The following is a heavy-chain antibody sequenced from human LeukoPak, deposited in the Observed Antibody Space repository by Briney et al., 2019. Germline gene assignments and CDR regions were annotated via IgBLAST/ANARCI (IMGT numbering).Heavy chain of an antibody. CDR3: ARAPQTYYDFWSGYPPGIDY. CDR1: GYTFASYA. V-gene: IGHV7-4-1*02. CDR2: INTNTGNP. J-gene: IGHJ4*02. Sequence: GASVKVSCKASGYTFASYAMNWMRQAPGQGLEWMGWINTNTGNPTYAQGLTGRFVFSLDTSVSTAYLQISSLKAEDTAVYYCARAPQTYYDFWSGYPPGIDYWGQGTLVTVSS. D-gene: IGHD3-3*01.